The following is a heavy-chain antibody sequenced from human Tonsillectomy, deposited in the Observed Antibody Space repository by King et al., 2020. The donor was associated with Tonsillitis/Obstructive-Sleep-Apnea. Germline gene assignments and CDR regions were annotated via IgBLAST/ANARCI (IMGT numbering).Heavy chain of an antibody. D-gene: IGHD7-27*01. CDR3: ARTGDLDF. V-gene: IGHV3-48*02. CDR2: ITSSISTI. CDR1: GFTFSSSYS. Sequence: VQLVESGGGLVQPGGSLRLSCAASGFTFSSSYSMSWVRQAPGKGLEWVSCITSSISTIYYADSVKGRFTISRDNAKNSLFLQMNSLRDEDTAVYYCARTGDLDFWGQGTLVTVSS. J-gene: IGHJ4*02.